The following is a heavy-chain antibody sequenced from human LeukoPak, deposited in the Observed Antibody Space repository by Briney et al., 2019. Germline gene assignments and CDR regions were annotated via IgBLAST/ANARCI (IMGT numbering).Heavy chain of an antibody. CDR1: GFTFSSYA. Sequence: GGSLRLSCAASGFTFSSYAMSWVRQAPGKGLEWVSSISGSGGTTYYADSVKGRFTISRDNSKTTLFLQMISLRADDTAVYYCAKGRGSYGSGSRYDHWGQGTLVTVSS. V-gene: IGHV3-23*01. CDR2: ISGSGGTT. D-gene: IGHD3-10*01. CDR3: AKGRGSYGSGSRYDH. J-gene: IGHJ4*02.